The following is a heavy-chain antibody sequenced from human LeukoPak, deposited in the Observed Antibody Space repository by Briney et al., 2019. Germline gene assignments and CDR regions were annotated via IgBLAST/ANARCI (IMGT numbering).Heavy chain of an antibody. J-gene: IGHJ6*02. CDR2: IYYSGST. Sequence: PQTLSLTCTVSGGSISSGDYYWSWIRQPPGKGLEWIGYIYYSGSTYYNPSLKSRVTISVDTSKNQFSLKLSSVTAADTAVYYCASTYCSSTSCYRDYYYGMDVWGQGTTVTVSS. V-gene: IGHV4-30-4*01. CDR3: ASTYCSSTSCYRDYYYGMDV. D-gene: IGHD2-2*01. CDR1: GGSISSGDYY.